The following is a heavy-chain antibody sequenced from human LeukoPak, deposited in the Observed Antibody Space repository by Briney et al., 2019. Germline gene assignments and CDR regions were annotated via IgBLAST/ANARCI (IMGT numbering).Heavy chain of an antibody. CDR1: GFTFSIYW. Sequence: GGSLRLSCAAAGFTFSIYWMSWVRQAPGKGLEWVANIKHDGSEKYYVDSVKGRFTISRDNAKNSLYLQMNSLRAEDTAVYYCARAVGDYDCLGGSYRYTDRGSSMDVWGKGTTVTVSS. CDR3: ARAVGDYDCLGGSYRYTDRGSSMDV. V-gene: IGHV3-7*01. J-gene: IGHJ6*03. D-gene: IGHD3-16*02. CDR2: IKHDGSEK.